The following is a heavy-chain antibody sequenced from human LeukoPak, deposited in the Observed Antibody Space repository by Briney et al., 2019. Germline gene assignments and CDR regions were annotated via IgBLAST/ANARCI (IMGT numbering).Heavy chain of an antibody. V-gene: IGHV3-21*01. D-gene: IGHD2-15*01. CDR2: ISSSSSYI. CDR1: GFTFSSYA. J-gene: IGHJ4*02. CDR3: ARDKGYCSGGSCYWDY. Sequence: GGSLRLSCAASGFTFSSYAMSWVRQAPGKGLEWVSSISSSSSYIYYADSVKGRFTISRDNAKNSLYLQMNSLRAEDTAVYYCARDKGYCSGGSCYWDYWGQGTLVTVSS.